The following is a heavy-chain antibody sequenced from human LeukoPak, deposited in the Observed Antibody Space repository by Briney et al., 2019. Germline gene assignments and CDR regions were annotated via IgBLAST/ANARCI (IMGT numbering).Heavy chain of an antibody. CDR2: INPNSGGT. J-gene: IGHJ3*02. CDR1: GYTFTGYY. Sequence: ASVKVSCKASGYTFTGYYMHWVRQAPGQGLEWMGWINPNSGGTNYAQKFQGRVTMTRDTSISTAYMELSRLRSDDTAVYYCAREGYYDSSGSIGAFDIWGKGTMVTVSS. V-gene: IGHV1-2*02. CDR3: AREGYYDSSGSIGAFDI. D-gene: IGHD3-22*01.